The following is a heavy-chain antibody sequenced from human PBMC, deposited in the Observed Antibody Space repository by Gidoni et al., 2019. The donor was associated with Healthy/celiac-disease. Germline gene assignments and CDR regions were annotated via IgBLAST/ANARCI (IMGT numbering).Heavy chain of an antibody. Sequence: EVQLVESGGGVVRPGGSLRLSCAASGFTFDAYGMSWVRQAPGKGLEWVSGLNWNGGSTGYADSVKGRFTISRDNAKNSLYLQMNRLRAEDTALYHWAREAAAGTSYYYYMDVWGKGTTVTVSS. CDR1: GFTFDAYG. CDR3: AREAAAGTSYYYYMDV. J-gene: IGHJ6*03. CDR2: LNWNGGST. V-gene: IGHV3-20*01. D-gene: IGHD6-13*01.